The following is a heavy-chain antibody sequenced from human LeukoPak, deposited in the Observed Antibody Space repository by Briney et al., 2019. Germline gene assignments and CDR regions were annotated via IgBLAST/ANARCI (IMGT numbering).Heavy chain of an antibody. Sequence: SETLSLTCTVSGGSISSGGYYWSWLRQHPGKGREWIGYIYYSGSTYYNPSLKSRVTISVDTSKNQFSLKLSSVTAADTAVYYCARGSNYDYFDYWGQGTLVTVSS. CDR2: IYYSGST. CDR3: ARGSNYDYFDY. V-gene: IGHV4-31*03. D-gene: IGHD4-11*01. J-gene: IGHJ4*02. CDR1: GGSISSGGYY.